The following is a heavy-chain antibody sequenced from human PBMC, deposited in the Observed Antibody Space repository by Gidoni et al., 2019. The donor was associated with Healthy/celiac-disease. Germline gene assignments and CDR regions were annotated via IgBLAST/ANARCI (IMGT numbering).Heavy chain of an antibody. Sequence: QLQLQESGSGLVKPSQTLSLTCAVSGGSISSGGYSWSWIRQPPGKGLEWIGYIYHSGSTYYNPSLKSRVTISVDRSKNQFSLKLSSVTAADTAVYYCASLCSSTSCYKGGWFDPWGQGTLVTVSS. CDR1: GGSISSGGYS. D-gene: IGHD2-2*02. V-gene: IGHV4-30-2*01. CDR3: ASLCSSTSCYKGGWFDP. CDR2: IYHSGST. J-gene: IGHJ5*02.